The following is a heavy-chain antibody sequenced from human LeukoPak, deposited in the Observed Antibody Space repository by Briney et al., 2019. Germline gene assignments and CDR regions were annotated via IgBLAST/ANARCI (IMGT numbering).Heavy chain of an antibody. Sequence: PGGSLRLSCAASEFTFSSYSMNWVRQAPGKGLEWVSYISSSSSTIYYAGSVKGRFTISRDSAKNSLYLQMNSLRAEDTAVYYYARGSYDSSGYYSGAGARADYWGQGTLVTVSS. V-gene: IGHV3-48*01. CDR1: EFTFSSYS. CDR3: ARGSYDSSGYYSGAGARADY. D-gene: IGHD3-22*01. J-gene: IGHJ4*02. CDR2: ISSSSSTI.